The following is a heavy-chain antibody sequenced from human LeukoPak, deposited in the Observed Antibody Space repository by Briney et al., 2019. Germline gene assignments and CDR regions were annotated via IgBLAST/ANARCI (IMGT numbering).Heavy chain of an antibody. V-gene: IGHV3-30*02. Sequence: GGSLRLSCAASGFTFSSYGMHWVRQAPGKGLEWVAFIRYDGSNKYYADSVKGRFTISRDNSKNTLYLQMNSLRAEDTAVYYCAKGAGEEDYFDYWGQGTLVTVSS. CDR3: AKGAGEEDYFDY. CDR2: IRYDGSNK. CDR1: GFTFSSYG. D-gene: IGHD1-26*01. J-gene: IGHJ4*02.